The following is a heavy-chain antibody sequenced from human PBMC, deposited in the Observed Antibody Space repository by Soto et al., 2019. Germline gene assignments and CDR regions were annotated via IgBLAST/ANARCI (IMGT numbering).Heavy chain of an antibody. V-gene: IGHV3-30*18. Sequence: GGSLRLSCAASGFTFTTCGMHWVRQAPGKGLEWVALISHDGSNKYYAESVKGRFTISRDNSKDTLYLQMNSLRAEDTALYFCAKHLSGSDLFDNCGQGTQVTVSS. CDR3: AKHLSGSDLFDN. CDR1: GFTFTTCG. D-gene: IGHD1-26*01. CDR2: ISHDGSNK. J-gene: IGHJ4*02.